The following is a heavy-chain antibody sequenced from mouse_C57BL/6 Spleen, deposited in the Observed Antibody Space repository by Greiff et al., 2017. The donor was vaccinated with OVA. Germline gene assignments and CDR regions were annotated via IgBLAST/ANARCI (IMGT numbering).Heavy chain of an antibody. V-gene: IGHV1-62-2*01. CDR1: GYTFTEYT. D-gene: IGHD1-1*01. Sequence: QVQLQQSGAELVKPGASVKLSCKASGYTFTEYTIHWVKQRFGQGLEWIGWFYPGSGSIKYNEKFKDKATLTADKSSSTVYMELSRLTSEDSAVYFCARHPPITTVVAPGYFDVWGTGTTVTVSS. CDR2: FYPGSGSI. J-gene: IGHJ1*03. CDR3: ARHPPITTVVAPGYFDV.